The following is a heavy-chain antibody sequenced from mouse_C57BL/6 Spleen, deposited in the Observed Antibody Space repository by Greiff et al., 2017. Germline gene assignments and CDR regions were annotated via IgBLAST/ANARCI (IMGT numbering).Heavy chain of an antibody. CDR2: IDPAYGKT. V-gene: IGHV14-3*01. CDR3: ASCYYGSSPAWFAY. CDR1: GFNIKNTY. D-gene: IGHD1-1*01. J-gene: IGHJ3*01. Sequence: VQLQQSVAELVRPGASVKLSCTASGFNIKNTYMHWVKQRPEQGLEWIGRIDPAYGKTKYAPKFQGKATITADTSSNTAYLQLSSLTSEDTAIYYCASCYYGSSPAWFAYWGQGTLVTVSA.